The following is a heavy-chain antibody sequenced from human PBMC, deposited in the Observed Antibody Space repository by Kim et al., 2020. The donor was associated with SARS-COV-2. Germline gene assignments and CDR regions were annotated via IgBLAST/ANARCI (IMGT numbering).Heavy chain of an antibody. CDR2: INSNGDRT. J-gene: IGHJ6*02. V-gene: IGHV3-64D*06. CDR1: GFIFSNFG. Sequence: GGSLRLSCSASGFIFSNFGMHWVRQAPGKGLEYVSVINSNGDRTYYADPVKGRLTISRDSSKNTLYLQMSSLRPEDTAVYYCVKGGCSSTICYPIAMDVWGQGNTVTVSS. D-gene: IGHD2-2*01. CDR3: VKGGCSSTICYPIAMDV.